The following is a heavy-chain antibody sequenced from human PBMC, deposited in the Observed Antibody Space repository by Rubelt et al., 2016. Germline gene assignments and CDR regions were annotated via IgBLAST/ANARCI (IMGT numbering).Heavy chain of an antibody. V-gene: IGHV4-38-2*02. CDR3: ARLIARYSTSSPVDC. D-gene: IGHD6-6*01. Sequence: QVHLQESGPGLVKASETLSLTCTVSGYSISSGFYWGWIRQPPGKGLEWIGSIYHSGSTYYNPSLKSRVTISVDPSKNQFSLKLSSVTAADTAVYYCARLIARYSTSSPVDCWGQGTLVTVSA. CDR2: IYHSGST. CDR1: GYSISSGFY. J-gene: IGHJ4*02.